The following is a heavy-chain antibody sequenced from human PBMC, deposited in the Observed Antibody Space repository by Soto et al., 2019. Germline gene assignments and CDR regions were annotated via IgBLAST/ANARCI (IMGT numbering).Heavy chain of an antibody. CDR1: GFTFGIYA. Sequence: PGGSLRLSCAASGFTFGIYAMSWVRQAPGKGLEWASSISGSGGSIYYAHSVKGRFTISRGKTKNTLDLQMNSLRAEDTAVYHCARVAPEYSSTPRRFDFWGQGTLVTVSS. D-gene: IGHD6-13*01. V-gene: IGHV3-23*01. CDR3: ARVAPEYSSTPRRFDF. CDR2: ISGSGGSI. J-gene: IGHJ4*02.